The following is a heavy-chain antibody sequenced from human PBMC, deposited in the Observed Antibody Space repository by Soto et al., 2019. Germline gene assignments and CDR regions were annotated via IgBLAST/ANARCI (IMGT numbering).Heavy chain of an antibody. CDR2: ISAHNGNT. CDR1: GYTFTSYG. CDR3: ASLWNDEYGMDV. J-gene: IGHJ6*02. Sequence: ASVKVSCKASGYTFTSYGISWVRQAPGQGLEWMGWISAHNGNTNYAQKLQGRVTMTTDTSTSTAYMELRSLRSDDTAVYYCASLWNDEYGMDVWGQGTTVTVSS. D-gene: IGHD1-1*01. V-gene: IGHV1-18*01.